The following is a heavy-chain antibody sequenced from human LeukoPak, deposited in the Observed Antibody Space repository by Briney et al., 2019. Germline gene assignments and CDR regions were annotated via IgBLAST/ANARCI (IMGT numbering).Heavy chain of an antibody. D-gene: IGHD3-10*01. J-gene: IGHJ4*02. CDR3: ARDLKVRGVISPYYFDY. CDR2: IYYSGST. V-gene: IGHV4-30-4*01. CDR1: GGSISSYY. Sequence: SETLSLTCTVSGGSISSYYWSWIRQPPGKGLEWIGYIYYSGSTYYNPSLKSRVTISVDTSKNQFSLKLSSVTAADTAVYYCARDLKVRGVISPYYFDYWGQGTLVTVSS.